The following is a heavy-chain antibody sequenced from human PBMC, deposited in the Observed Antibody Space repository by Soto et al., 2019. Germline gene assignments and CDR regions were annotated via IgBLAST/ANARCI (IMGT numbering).Heavy chain of an antibody. V-gene: IGHV1-18*01. J-gene: IGHJ4*02. CDR1: DYTFNSYG. CDR3: AGSRGFGFDF. CDR2: LSGDNGDI. D-gene: IGHD2-15*01. Sequence: QVQLVQSGDELKKPGASVKVSCKASDYTFNSYGISWVRKAPGQGLEWMGWLSGDNGDIKYAQKFQGRVTMTTDISTSTVYMGLMSLSSDDTAVYFCAGSRGFGFDFWGQGTLVTVSS.